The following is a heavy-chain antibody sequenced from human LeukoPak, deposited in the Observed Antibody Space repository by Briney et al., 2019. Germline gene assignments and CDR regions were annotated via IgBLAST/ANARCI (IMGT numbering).Heavy chain of an antibody. CDR3: AKDTGDYFDY. CDR1: GFTFSNYA. CDR2: ISYDGSNK. J-gene: IGHJ4*02. Sequence: GGSLRLSCAASGFTFSNYALHWVRQAPGKGLEWVAVISYDGSNKFYADSVRGRFTISRDNSKNTLFLQMNSLRPEDTAVYYCAKDTGDYFDYWGQGTLVTVSS. V-gene: IGHV3-30*04. D-gene: IGHD1-14*01.